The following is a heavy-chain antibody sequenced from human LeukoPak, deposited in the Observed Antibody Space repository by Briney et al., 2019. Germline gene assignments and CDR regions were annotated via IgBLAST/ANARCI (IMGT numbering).Heavy chain of an antibody. Sequence: SETLSLTCAVYGGSFSGYYWSWIRQPPGKGLEWIGEINHSGSTNYNPYLKSRVTISVDTSKNQFSLKPSSVTAADTAVYYCARAKGVVVMDYCGQGTLVTVSS. CDR2: INHSGST. D-gene: IGHD2-15*01. V-gene: IGHV4-34*01. CDR3: ARAKGVVVMDY. J-gene: IGHJ4*02. CDR1: GGSFSGYY.